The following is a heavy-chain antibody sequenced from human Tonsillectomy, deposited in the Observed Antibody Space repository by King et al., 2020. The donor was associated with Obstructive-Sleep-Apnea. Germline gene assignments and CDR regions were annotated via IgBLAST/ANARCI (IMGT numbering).Heavy chain of an antibody. D-gene: IGHD5-12*01. CDR3: ARDLGYSGYDYEGGIGY. CDR1: GGSISSGGYY. V-gene: IGHV4-31*03. Sequence: QLQESGPGLVKPSQTLSLTCTVSGGSISSGGYYWSWIRQHPGKGLEWIGYIYYSGSTYYNPSLKSRVTISVDTSKNQFSLKLSSVTAADTAVYYCARDLGYSGYDYEGGIGYWGQGTLVTVSS. J-gene: IGHJ4*02. CDR2: IYYSGST.